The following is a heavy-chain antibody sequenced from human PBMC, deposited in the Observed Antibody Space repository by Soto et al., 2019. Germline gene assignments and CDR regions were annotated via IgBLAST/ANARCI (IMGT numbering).Heavy chain of an antibody. CDR2: INHSGST. Sequence: QVQLQQWGAGLLKPSETLSLTCAVYGGSFSGYYWSWIRQPPGKGLEWIGEINHSGSTNYNPSLKSRVTISVDTSKNQFSLKLSSVTAADTAVYYCARGAPGGDRYGLDWDWFDPWGQGTLVTVSS. V-gene: IGHV4-34*01. CDR1: GGSFSGYY. D-gene: IGHD2-21*02. J-gene: IGHJ5*02. CDR3: ARGAPGGDRYGLDWDWFDP.